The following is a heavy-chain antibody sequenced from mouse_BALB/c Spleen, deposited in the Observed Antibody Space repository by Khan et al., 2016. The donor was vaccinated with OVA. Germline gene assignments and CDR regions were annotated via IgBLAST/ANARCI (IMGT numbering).Heavy chain of an antibody. J-gene: IGHJ4*01. CDR2: IWSGGST. V-gene: IGHV2-2*02. D-gene: IGHD2-14*01. Sequence: QVQLKQSGPGLVQPSQSLSITCTVSGFSLTNYGVHWVRQSPGKGLEWLGVIWSGGSTDYNAAFISRLSISKDNSKSQVFFKMNSLQANDTAIYYCARIFIGTTDYAMDYWGQGTPVTVSS. CDR3: ARIFIGTTDYAMDY. CDR1: GFSLTNYG.